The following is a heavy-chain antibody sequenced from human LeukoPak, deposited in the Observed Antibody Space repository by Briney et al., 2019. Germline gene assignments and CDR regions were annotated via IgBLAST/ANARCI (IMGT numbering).Heavy chain of an antibody. Sequence: PGGSLRLSCAASGFTFSSYWMRWVRQAPGKGLEWVANIKQDGSEKYYVDSVKGRFTISRDNAKNSLYLQMNSLRAEDTAVYYCARGGIVPANNWFDPWGQGTLVTVSS. CDR2: IKQDGSEK. CDR1: GFTFSSYW. J-gene: IGHJ5*02. D-gene: IGHD2-2*01. V-gene: IGHV3-7*01. CDR3: ARGGIVPANNWFDP.